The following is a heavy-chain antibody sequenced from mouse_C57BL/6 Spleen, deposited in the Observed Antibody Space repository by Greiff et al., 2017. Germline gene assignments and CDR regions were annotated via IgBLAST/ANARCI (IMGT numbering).Heavy chain of an antibody. CDR3: AKIYYGNYQNAMDY. V-gene: IGHV1-42*01. Sequence: VQLQQSGPELVKPGASVKISCKASGYSFTGYYMNWVKQSPEKSLEWIGEINPSTGGTTYNQKFKAKATLTVDKSSSTAYMQLSSLTSEDSAVYFCAKIYYGNYQNAMDYWGQGTSVTVSS. D-gene: IGHD2-1*01. CDR1: GYSFTGYY. J-gene: IGHJ4*01. CDR2: INPSTGGT.